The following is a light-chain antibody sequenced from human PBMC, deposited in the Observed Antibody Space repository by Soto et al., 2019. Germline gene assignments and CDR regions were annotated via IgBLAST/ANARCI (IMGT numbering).Light chain of an antibody. CDR3: QRYDNWPT. Sequence: EILLTQSPATLSLSPGERVTLSCRASQSVSSNLAWYQQKPGQAPRLLIYGASSRATGIPDRFSGSGSGTDFTLTISRLEPEDFALYYCQRYDNWPTFGQGTRLEIK. V-gene: IGKV3-20*01. CDR2: GAS. J-gene: IGKJ5*01. CDR1: QSVSSN.